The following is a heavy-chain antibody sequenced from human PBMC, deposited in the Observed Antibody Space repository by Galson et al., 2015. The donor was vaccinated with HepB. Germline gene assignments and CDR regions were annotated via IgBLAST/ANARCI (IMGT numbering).Heavy chain of an antibody. CDR1: GFTFSRYR. CDR3: AKDVGGADDY. J-gene: IGHJ4*02. CDR2: INPDGSTT. V-gene: IGHV3-74*03. Sequence: SLRLSCAASGFTFSRYRIHWVRQAPGKGLVWVSRINPDGSTTTYADSVKGRFTISRDNAKNTLYLQMNSLRAEDTAVYYCAKDVGGADDYWGQGTLVTVSS. D-gene: IGHD2-21*02.